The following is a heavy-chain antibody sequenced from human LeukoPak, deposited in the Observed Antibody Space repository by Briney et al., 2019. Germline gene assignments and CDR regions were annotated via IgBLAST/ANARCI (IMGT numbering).Heavy chain of an antibody. CDR2: FDPEDGET. Sequence: ASVKVSCKVSGYTLTELSMHWVRQAPGKGLEWMGGFDPEDGETIYAQKFQGRVTMTEDTSTDTAYMELSSLRSEDTAVYYCATGLDGSGSRYYWGQGTLVTASS. CDR3: ATGLDGSGSRYY. J-gene: IGHJ4*02. CDR1: GYTLTELS. D-gene: IGHD3-10*01. V-gene: IGHV1-24*01.